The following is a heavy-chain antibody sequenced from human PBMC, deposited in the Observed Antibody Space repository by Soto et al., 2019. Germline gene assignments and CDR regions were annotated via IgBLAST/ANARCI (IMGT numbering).Heavy chain of an antibody. CDR2: INHSGST. V-gene: IGHV4-34*01. CDR1: GGSFSGYY. CDR3: AKIGIPDYYDSSAYAY. J-gene: IGHJ4*02. D-gene: IGHD3-22*01. Sequence: PSETLSLTCAVYGGSFSGYYWSWIRQPPGKGLEWIGEINHSGSTNYNPSPKSRVTISVDTSKNQFSLRAEDTAVYYCAKIGIPDYYDSSAYAYWGQGTLVTVSS.